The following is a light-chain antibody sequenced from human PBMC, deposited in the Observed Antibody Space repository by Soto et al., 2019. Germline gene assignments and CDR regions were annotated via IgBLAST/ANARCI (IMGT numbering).Light chain of an antibody. Sequence: EILLTQSPSFLSSSLGDRVTITCRASQGISSYLAWYQQKPGKAPKLLIYAASTLQSGVPSRFSGSGSGTEFTLTISSLQPEDFATYYCQQLNSYPRTFGQGTKVEIK. CDR1: QGISSY. J-gene: IGKJ1*01. CDR2: AAS. V-gene: IGKV1-9*01. CDR3: QQLNSYPRT.